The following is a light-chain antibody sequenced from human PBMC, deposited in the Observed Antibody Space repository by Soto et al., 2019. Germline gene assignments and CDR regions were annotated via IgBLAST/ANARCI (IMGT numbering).Light chain of an antibody. J-gene: IGKJ4*01. Sequence: RVMTQSPVTRSVSPGERVTLSCRASQSVSSNLAWYQQKPGQAPRLLIYGASTRATGIPARFSGSGSGTEFTLTISSLQSEDFAVYYCQQYNNWPALTFGGGTKVDIK. CDR3: QQYNNWPALT. CDR2: GAS. CDR1: QSVSSN. V-gene: IGKV3-15*01.